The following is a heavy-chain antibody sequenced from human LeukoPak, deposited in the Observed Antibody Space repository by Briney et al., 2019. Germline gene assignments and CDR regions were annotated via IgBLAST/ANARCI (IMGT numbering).Heavy chain of an antibody. J-gene: IGHJ6*03. D-gene: IGHD3-3*01. CDR3: AKLSLEWLSPPTPGKDYYYYMDV. Sequence: PGGSLRLSCAASGFTFSSYGMHWVRQAPGKGLEWVAFIRYDGSNKYYADSVKGRFTISRDNSKNTLYLQMNSLRAEDTAVCYCAKLSLEWLSPPTPGKDYYYYMDVWGKGTTVTVSS. CDR2: IRYDGSNK. CDR1: GFTFSSYG. V-gene: IGHV3-30*02.